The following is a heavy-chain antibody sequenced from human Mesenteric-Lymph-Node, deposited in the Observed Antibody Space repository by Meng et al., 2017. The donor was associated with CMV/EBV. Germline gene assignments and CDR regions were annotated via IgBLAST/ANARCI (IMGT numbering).Heavy chain of an antibody. CDR2: INRDGSST. D-gene: IGHD3-10*01. Sequence: GGSLRLSCVASGFTFSSYWMHWVRQAPGKGLVWVSRINRDGSSTSYADSVKGRFTISRDNAKNTLYLQMNSLRAEDTAVYYCASRDYYYFNMDVWGQGTTVTVSS. J-gene: IGHJ6*02. CDR1: GFTFSSYW. V-gene: IGHV3-74*01. CDR3: ASRDYYYFNMDV.